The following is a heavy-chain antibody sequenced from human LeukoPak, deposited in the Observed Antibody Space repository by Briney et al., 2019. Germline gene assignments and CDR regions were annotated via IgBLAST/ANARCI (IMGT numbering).Heavy chain of an antibody. D-gene: IGHD3-22*01. J-gene: IGHJ4*02. CDR2: ISGSGGST. CDR1: GFTFSSYA. V-gene: IGHV3-23*01. CDR3: AKGLSYYYDSSGKAFDY. Sequence: PGGSLRLSCAASGFTFSSYAMSWVRQAPGKGLEWVSAISGSGGSTYYADSVKGRFTISRDNSKNTPYLRMNSLQPADTAVNYCAKGLSYYYDSSGKAFDYWGQGTLVTVSS.